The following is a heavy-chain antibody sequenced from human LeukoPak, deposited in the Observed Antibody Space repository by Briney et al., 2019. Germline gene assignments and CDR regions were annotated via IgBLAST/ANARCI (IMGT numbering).Heavy chain of an antibody. D-gene: IGHD6-19*01. J-gene: IGHJ6*02. V-gene: IGHV1-2*02. CDR2: INPNSGDT. CDR1: GYSFTVYY. Sequence: ASVKVSCKASGYSFTVYYFLWVRQAPGQGLEWMGWINPNSGDTSYAQKFQGRVTMTRDTSISTAYMELSRLGADDTAVYYCARDRTLFSSGDYYGIDVWGQGTTVTVSS. CDR3: ARDRTLFSSGDYYGIDV.